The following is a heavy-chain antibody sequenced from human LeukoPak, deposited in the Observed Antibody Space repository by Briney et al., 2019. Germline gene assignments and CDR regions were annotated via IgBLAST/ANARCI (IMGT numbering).Heavy chain of an antibody. CDR3: ARDSSSFPFDY. Sequence: SQTLSLTCAISGDSVSSKTGGWNWIRQSPSRGLEWLGRIHYRSQWYNDYAVSVRSRISINPDTSTNQFSLHLNSVTPEDTAVYYCARDSSSFPFDYWGQGTLVTVSS. J-gene: IGHJ4*02. D-gene: IGHD6-6*01. CDR2: IHYRSQWYN. V-gene: IGHV6-1*01. CDR1: GDSVSSKTGG.